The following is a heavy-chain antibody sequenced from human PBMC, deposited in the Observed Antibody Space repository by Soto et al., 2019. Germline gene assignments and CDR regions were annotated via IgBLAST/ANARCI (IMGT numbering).Heavy chain of an antibody. V-gene: IGHV1-46*01. D-gene: IGHD4-17*01. CDR1: GYTFTSYY. Sequence: ASVKVSCKASGYTFTSYYMHWVRQAPGQGLEWMGIINPSGGSTRYAQKFQGRVTMTRDTSTSTVYMELSSLRSEDTAVYYCERGFLHDTGATEFYTWGQEAPLPVSS. CDR3: ERGFLHDTGATEFYT. J-gene: IGHJ5*01. CDR2: INPSGGST.